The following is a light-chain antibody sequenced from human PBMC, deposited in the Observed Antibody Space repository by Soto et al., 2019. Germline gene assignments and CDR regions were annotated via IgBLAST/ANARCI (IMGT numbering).Light chain of an antibody. CDR2: AAS. CDR3: QQFHSFPIT. CDR1: QGISNY. V-gene: IGKV1-27*01. Sequence: DMQMTQSPSSLSASVGDTVTITCRASQGISNYLAWYQQKLGKVPKLLIYAASSLQTGVPSRFSGSGSGTEFTLTINSLQPDDFATYYCQQFHSFPITFGQGTRLEIK. J-gene: IGKJ5*01.